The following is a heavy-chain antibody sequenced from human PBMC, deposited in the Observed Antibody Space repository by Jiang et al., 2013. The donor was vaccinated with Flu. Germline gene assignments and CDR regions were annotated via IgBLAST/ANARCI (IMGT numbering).Heavy chain of an antibody. CDR2: ISYDGSNK. V-gene: IGHV3-30-3*01. Sequence: QLLESGGGVVQPGRSLRLSCAASGFTFSSYAMHWVRQAPGKGLEWVAVISYDGSNKYYADSVKGRFTISRDNSKNTLYLQMNSLRAEDTAVYYCARDGQDFSAPPFDYWGQGTLVTVSS. CDR3: ARDGQDFSAPPFDY. CDR1: GFTFSSYA. D-gene: IGHD3/OR15-3a*01. J-gene: IGHJ4*02.